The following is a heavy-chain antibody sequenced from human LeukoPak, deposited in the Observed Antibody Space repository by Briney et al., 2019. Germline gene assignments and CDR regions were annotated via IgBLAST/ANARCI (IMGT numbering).Heavy chain of an antibody. V-gene: IGHV3-21*06. Sequence: GGSLRLSCAASGFTFSSYSMNWVRQAPGKGLEWVSCISSSGSDLYYADSVKGRFTISRGSAKNLLYLQMNSLRADDTAVYYCARDRGTRGSSWFDYWGQGTLVTVSS. D-gene: IGHD6-13*01. CDR3: ARDRGTRGSSWFDY. J-gene: IGHJ4*02. CDR2: ISSSGSDL. CDR1: GFTFSSYS.